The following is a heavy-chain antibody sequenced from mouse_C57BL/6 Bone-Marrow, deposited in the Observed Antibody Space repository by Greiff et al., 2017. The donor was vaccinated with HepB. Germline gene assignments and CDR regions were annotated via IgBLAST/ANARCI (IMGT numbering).Heavy chain of an antibody. Sequence: EVKLEESGGGLVKPGGSLKLSCAASGFTFSDYGMHWVRQAPEKGLEWVAYISSGSSTIYYADTVKGRFTISRDNAKNTLFLQMTSLRSEDTAMYYCATLRPFAYWGQGTLVTVSA. CDR1: GFTFSDYG. CDR3: ATLRPFAY. CDR2: ISSGSSTI. V-gene: IGHV5-17*01. D-gene: IGHD1-2*01. J-gene: IGHJ3*01.